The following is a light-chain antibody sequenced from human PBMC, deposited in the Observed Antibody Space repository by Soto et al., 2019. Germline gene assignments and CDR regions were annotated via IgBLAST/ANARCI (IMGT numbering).Light chain of an antibody. CDR2: DAS. CDR1: QSVSNK. V-gene: IGKV3-15*01. Sequence: EIVVTQSPATLSVSPGERVTLSCRASQSVSNKFAWYQQKPGQAPRILMYDASTRATGIPARFSGSGSGTEFTLTISSLQSEDFAVYYCQQYANWPPQTFGQGTKLEIK. J-gene: IGKJ2*01. CDR3: QQYANWPPQT.